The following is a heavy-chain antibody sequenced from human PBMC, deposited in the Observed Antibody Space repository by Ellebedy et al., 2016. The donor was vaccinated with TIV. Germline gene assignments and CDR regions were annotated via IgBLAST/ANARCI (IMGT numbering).Heavy chain of an antibody. J-gene: IGHJ4*01. Sequence: SETLSLTCTVSGGSISSSSYYWGWIRQSPGKGLEWIGSIYYSGRTYYNPSLKSRITISVATSKNQFSLKLSSVTAADTAMYYCTRGGTSYSDYWGRGTLVTVSS. CDR3: TRGGTSYSDY. V-gene: IGHV4-39*07. CDR2: IYYSGRT. D-gene: IGHD1-1*01. CDR1: GGSISSSSYY.